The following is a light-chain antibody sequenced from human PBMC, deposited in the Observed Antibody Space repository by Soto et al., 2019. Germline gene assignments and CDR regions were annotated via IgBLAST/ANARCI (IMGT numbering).Light chain of an antibody. J-gene: IGKJ2*01. V-gene: IGKV3-20*01. Sequence: EIVLTQSPGTLSLSPRERATLSCRASQSIFNNYLAWYQQKPGQAPRLLVYGASFRATGIPDRFSGSGSGTDLTLTISKLEPEDFVVCYCQQYGGSPFTLGQGTRLEI. CDR1: QSIFNNY. CDR3: QQYGGSPFT. CDR2: GAS.